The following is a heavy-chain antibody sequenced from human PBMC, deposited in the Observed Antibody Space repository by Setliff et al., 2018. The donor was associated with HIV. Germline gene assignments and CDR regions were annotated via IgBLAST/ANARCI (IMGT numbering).Heavy chain of an antibody. Sequence: SVKVSCKASGGTFGIYGISWVRQAPGQGLEWMGGTIPMFGTANYAQKFQGRVTITADESTNTGYMELSGLRFEDTAVYYCARESACSSTSCPKVLDYWGQGTLVTVS. J-gene: IGHJ4*02. D-gene: IGHD2-2*01. CDR1: GGTFGIYG. CDR3: ARESACSSTSCPKVLDY. CDR2: TIPMFGTA. V-gene: IGHV1-69*13.